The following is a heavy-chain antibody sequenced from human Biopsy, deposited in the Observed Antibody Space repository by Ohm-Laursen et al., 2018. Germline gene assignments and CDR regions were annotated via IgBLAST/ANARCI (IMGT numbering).Heavy chain of an antibody. CDR3: AKVGGPSYGDYVYFDF. CDR2: LSGGGGST. J-gene: IGHJ4*02. D-gene: IGHD4-17*01. Sequence: SLRLSCAASGFTFGEHPMTWVRQAPGKGLEWVSVLSGGGGSTYYAASVKGRFTVSRDNSQNTPYLQMNNLRAEDTAVYYCAKVGGPSYGDYVYFDFWGQGALVTVSS. V-gene: IGHV3-23*01. CDR1: GFTFGEHP.